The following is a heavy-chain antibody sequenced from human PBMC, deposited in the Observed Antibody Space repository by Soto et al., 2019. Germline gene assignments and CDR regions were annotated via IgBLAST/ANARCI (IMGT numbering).Heavy chain of an antibody. CDR2: ISAYNGNT. Sequence: ASVKVSCKXSGYTFTSYGISWVRQAPGQGLEWMGWISAYNGNTNYAQKLQGRVTMTTDTSTSTAYMELRSLRSDDTAVYYCARDLGTYYDFWSGYYGTRWFDPWGQGTLVTVSS. D-gene: IGHD3-3*01. V-gene: IGHV1-18*01. J-gene: IGHJ5*02. CDR3: ARDLGTYYDFWSGYYGTRWFDP. CDR1: GYTFTSYG.